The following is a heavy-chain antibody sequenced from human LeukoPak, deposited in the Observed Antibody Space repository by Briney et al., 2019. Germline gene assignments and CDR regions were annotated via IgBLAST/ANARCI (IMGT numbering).Heavy chain of an antibody. CDR1: GGSFSGY. CDR3: ARHGGYYFDY. J-gene: IGHJ4*02. V-gene: IGHV4-34*01. D-gene: IGHD3-10*01. CDR2: IRHTGST. Sequence: PSETLSLTCGVYGGSFSGYWSWIRQPPGKGLEWIGQIRHTGSTAYNPSLRSRVTISGDTSKNQFSLKLSSVTAADTAVYYCARHGGYYFDYWGQGTLVTVSS.